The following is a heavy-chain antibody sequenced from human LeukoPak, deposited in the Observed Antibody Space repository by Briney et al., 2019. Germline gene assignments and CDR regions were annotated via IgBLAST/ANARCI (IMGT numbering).Heavy chain of an antibody. CDR1: GGSFSGYY. V-gene: IGHV4-34*01. CDR2: INHSGST. D-gene: IGHD2-2*01. Sequence: SETLSLTCAVYGGSFSGYYWSWIRQPPGKGLEWIGEINHSGSTNYNPSLKSRVTISVDTSKNQFSLKLSSVTAADTAVYYCARHLGNSSTSCWAFDYWGQGTLVTVSS. J-gene: IGHJ4*02. CDR3: ARHLGNSSTSCWAFDY.